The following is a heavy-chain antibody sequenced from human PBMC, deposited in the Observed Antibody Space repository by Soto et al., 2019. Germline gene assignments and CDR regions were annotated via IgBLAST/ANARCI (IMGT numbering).Heavy chain of an antibody. Sequence: PSETLSLTCTVSGDSITNNFWCTWVRQPPGKGLEWIGELDESGDTKYNPSLKSRVTMSVDRSKNQFSLTLNSVTAADTAVYYCAKNWRRSTGWYVEYWGRGTLV. D-gene: IGHD6-19*01. J-gene: IGHJ4*02. CDR1: GDSITNNFW. CDR2: LDESGDT. V-gene: IGHV4-4*02. CDR3: AKNWRRSTGWYVEY.